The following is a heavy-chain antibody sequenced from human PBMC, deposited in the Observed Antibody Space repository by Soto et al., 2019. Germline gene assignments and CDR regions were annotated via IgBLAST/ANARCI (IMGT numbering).Heavy chain of an antibody. D-gene: IGHD3-22*01. J-gene: IGHJ4*02. CDR1: GFTFSSYG. V-gene: IGHV3-30*03. Sequence: QVQLVESGGGVVQPGRSLRLSCAASGFTFSSYGMHWVRQAPGKGLEWVAVISYDGSNKYYADSVKGRFTISRDNSKNTLYLQMNSLRAEDTAVYYCASEVVFNDYWGQGTLVTVSS. CDR2: ISYDGSNK. CDR3: ASEVVFNDY.